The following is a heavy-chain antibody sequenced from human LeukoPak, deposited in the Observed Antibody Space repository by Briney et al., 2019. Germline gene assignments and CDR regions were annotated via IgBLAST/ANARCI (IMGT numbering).Heavy chain of an antibody. D-gene: IGHD3-3*01. CDR3: ARSYYDFWSGYYTIRYFDL. CDR2: TYYRSKWYN. J-gene: IGHJ2*01. V-gene: IGHV6-1*01. CDR1: GDSVSSNSAA. Sequence: SQTLSLTCAISGDSVSSNSAAWNWIRQSPSRGLEWLGRTYYRSKWYNDYAVSVKSRITINPDTSKNQFSLQLNSVTPEDTAVYYCARSYYDFWSGYYTIRYFDLWGRGTLVTVSS.